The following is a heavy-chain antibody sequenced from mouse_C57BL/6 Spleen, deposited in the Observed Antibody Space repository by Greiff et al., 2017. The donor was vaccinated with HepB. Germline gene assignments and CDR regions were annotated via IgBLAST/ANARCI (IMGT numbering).Heavy chain of an antibody. D-gene: IGHD3-2*02. J-gene: IGHJ3*01. V-gene: IGHV1-39*01. Sequence: EFPLQHSGPELVKPGASVTLSCKASGYSFTDYNIHCVNQSNGYCLGWIEILNPNYGTTSYNQKFKGKATLTVDQSSSTAYMQLNSLTSEDSAVYYGARSGDSSGPWFAYWGQGTLVTVSA. CDR2: LNPNYGTT. CDR1: GYSFTDYN. CDR3: ARSGDSSGPWFAY.